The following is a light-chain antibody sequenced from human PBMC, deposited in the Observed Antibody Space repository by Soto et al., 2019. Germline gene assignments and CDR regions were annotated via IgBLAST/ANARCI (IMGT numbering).Light chain of an antibody. V-gene: IGKV3-11*01. J-gene: IGKJ4*01. CDR1: QSISTY. CDR3: QQRTNWRLT. CDR2: DAS. Sequence: EIVLTQSPATLSLSPGERATLSCRASQSISTYLTWYQQKPGQAPRLLIYDASNMATGIPARFSGSGSGTDFTLTISSLDPEDFAIYYCQQRTNWRLTFGGGTKVEIK.